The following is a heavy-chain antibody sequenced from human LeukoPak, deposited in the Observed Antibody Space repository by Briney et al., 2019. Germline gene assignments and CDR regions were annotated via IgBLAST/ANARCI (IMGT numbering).Heavy chain of an antibody. CDR3: GTLLSNGPFDY. V-gene: IGHV1-2*02. J-gene: IGHJ4*02. Sequence: VASVKVSCKASGYTFTGYYMHWVRQAPGQGLEWMGYIYPNSGATKYAQKFQGRVTMTRDTSISTAYMELSGLGSDDTAMYYCGTLLSNGPFDYWGQGSLVTVSS. CDR2: IYPNSGAT. CDR1: GYTFTGYY.